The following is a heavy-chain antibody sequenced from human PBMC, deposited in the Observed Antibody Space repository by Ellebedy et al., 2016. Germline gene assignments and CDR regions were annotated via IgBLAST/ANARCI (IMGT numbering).Heavy chain of an antibody. J-gene: IGHJ4*02. CDR2: ISYSGST. CDR3: ARGRGYGYGIDY. D-gene: IGHD5-18*01. CDR1: GDSVSNGDRF. V-gene: IGHV4-30-4*01. Sequence: SETLSLTCTVSGDSVSNGDRFWSWIRQPPGKGLDCIAYISYSGSTYYNPSLKSRVTISVDTSSNQFSLSLSSVTAADSAVYYCARGRGYGYGIDYWGQGNLVTVSS.